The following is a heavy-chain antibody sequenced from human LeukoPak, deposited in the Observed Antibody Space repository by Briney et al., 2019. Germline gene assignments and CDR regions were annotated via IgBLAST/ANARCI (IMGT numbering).Heavy chain of an antibody. CDR3: AKDTYYYDSSGYYYVNY. D-gene: IGHD3-22*01. Sequence: GALRVSCAASGFTFSSYGMHWVRQAPGKGLEWVAVISYDGSNKYYADSVKGRFTISRDNSKNTLYLQMNSLRAEDTAVYYCAKDTYYYDSSGYYYVNYWGQGTLVTVSS. CDR2: ISYDGSNK. V-gene: IGHV3-30*18. J-gene: IGHJ4*02. CDR1: GFTFSSYG.